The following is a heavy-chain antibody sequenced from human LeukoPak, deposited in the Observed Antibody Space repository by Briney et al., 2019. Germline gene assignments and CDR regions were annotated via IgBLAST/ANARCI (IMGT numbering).Heavy chain of an antibody. Sequence: ASVKVSCKASGGTFSSYAISWVRQAPGQGFEWMGGIIPIFGTANYAQKFQGRVTITADESTSTAYMELSSLRSEDTAVYYCARSEADIVATIVDYWGQGTLVTVSS. CDR3: ARSEADIVATIVDY. J-gene: IGHJ4*02. CDR1: GGTFSSYA. CDR2: IIPIFGTA. V-gene: IGHV1-69*01. D-gene: IGHD5-12*01.